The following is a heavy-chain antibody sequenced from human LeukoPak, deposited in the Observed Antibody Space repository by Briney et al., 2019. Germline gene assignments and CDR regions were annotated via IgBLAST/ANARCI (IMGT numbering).Heavy chain of an antibody. D-gene: IGHD1-26*01. J-gene: IGHJ3*02. CDR1: GFTFSSYG. CDR3: AKDLVVGGPRDI. Sequence: PGGSLRLSCAASGFTFSSYGMHWVRQAPGKGLEWVAVISYDGSNKYYADSVKGRFTISRDNSKNTLYLQMNSLRAEDTAVYYCAKDLVVGGPRDIWGQGTMVTVSS. V-gene: IGHV3-30*18. CDR2: ISYDGSNK.